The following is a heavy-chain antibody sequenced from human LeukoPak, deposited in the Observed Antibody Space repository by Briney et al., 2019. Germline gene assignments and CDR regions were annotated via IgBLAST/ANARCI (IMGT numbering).Heavy chain of an antibody. D-gene: IGHD3-22*01. V-gene: IGHV4-34*01. CDR1: GGSFSGYY. CDR2: INHSGST. CDR3: ARQGGYYYESSGYYPFDY. Sequence: SETLSLTCAVYGGSFSGYYWSWIRQPPGKGLERIGEINHSGSTNYNPSLKSRVTISVDTSKNQFSLKLSSVTAADTAVYYCARQGGYYYESSGYYPFDYWGQGTLVTVSS. J-gene: IGHJ4*02.